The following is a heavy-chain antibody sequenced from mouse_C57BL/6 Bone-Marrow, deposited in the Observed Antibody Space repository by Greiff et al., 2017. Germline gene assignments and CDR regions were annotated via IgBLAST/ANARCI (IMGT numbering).Heavy chain of an antibody. CDR3: ARGEDGYYYAMDY. D-gene: IGHD2-3*01. Sequence: EVQLKESGPGLVKPSQSLSLTCSVTGYSITSGYYWNWIRQFPGNKLEWMGYISYDGSNNYNPSLKNRISITRDTSKNQFFLKLNSVTTEDTATYYCARGEDGYYYAMDYWGQGTSVTVSS. J-gene: IGHJ4*01. CDR2: ISYDGSN. V-gene: IGHV3-6*01. CDR1: GYSITSGYY.